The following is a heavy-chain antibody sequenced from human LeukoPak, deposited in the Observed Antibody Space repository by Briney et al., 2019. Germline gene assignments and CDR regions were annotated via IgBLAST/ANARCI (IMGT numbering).Heavy chain of an antibody. CDR1: GGSISSGSYY. V-gene: IGHV4-39*07. D-gene: IGHD1-14*01. J-gene: IGHJ4*02. CDR3: ARRRDHYYRYPKSLGFDY. CDR2: INHSGST. Sequence: NPSQTLSLTCTVSGGSISSGSYYWSWIRQPPGKGLEWIGEINHSGSTNYNPSLKSRVTISVDTSKNQFSLNLSSVTAADTAVYYCARRRDHYYRYPKSLGFDYWGQGTLVTVSS.